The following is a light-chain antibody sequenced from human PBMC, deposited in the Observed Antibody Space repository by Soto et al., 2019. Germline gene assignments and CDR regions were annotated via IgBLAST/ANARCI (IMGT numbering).Light chain of an antibody. CDR3: QQYGSSSFT. CDR1: QSVSSSY. J-gene: IGKJ3*01. Sequence: EIVLTQSPGTLSLSPGERATLSCRASQSVSSSYLAWYQQKPGQAPRLLIYGASSRATDIPDRFSGSGSVTDFTLTISRLEPEDFAVYYCQQYGSSSFTFGPGTKVDIK. CDR2: GAS. V-gene: IGKV3-20*01.